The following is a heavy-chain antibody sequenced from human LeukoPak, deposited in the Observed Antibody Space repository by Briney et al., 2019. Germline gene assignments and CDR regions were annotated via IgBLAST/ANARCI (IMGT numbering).Heavy chain of an antibody. D-gene: IGHD6-13*01. CDR3: ARGRGSSWYGYYFDY. CDR2: INHSGST. CDR1: GGSFSGYY. V-gene: IGHV4-34*01. Sequence: PETLSLTCAVYGGSFSGYYWSWIRQPPGKGLEWIGEINHSGSTNYNPSLKSRVTISVDTSKNQFSLKLSSVTAADTAVYYCARGRGSSWYGYYFDYWGQGTLVTVSS. J-gene: IGHJ4*02.